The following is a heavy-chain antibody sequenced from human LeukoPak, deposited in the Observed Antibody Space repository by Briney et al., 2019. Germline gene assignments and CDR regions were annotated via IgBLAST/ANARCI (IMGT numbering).Heavy chain of an antibody. Sequence: SQTLSLTCTVAGGSISSGSYYWSWIRQPAGKGLECIGRIYTSGGTNYNPSLKSRVTISVETSKNQFSLKLSSVAGADTAVYYCARFPKPYCSGGSCYSGYYFDYWGQGTLVTVSS. CDR1: GGSISSGSYY. V-gene: IGHV4-61*02. D-gene: IGHD2-15*01. J-gene: IGHJ4*02. CDR3: ARFPKPYCSGGSCYSGYYFDY. CDR2: IYTSGGT.